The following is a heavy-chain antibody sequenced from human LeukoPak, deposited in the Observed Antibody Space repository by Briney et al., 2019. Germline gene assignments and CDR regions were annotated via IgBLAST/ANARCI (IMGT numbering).Heavy chain of an antibody. V-gene: IGHV3-21*01. D-gene: IGHD2-2*01. Sequence: MTGGSLRLSCAASGFTFSSYSMNWVRQAPGKGLEWVSSISSSSSYIYYADSVKGRFTISRDNAKNSLYLQMNSLRAEDTAVYYCARVELGYCSSTSCSRAQDYWGQGTLVTVSS. CDR2: ISSSSSYI. J-gene: IGHJ4*02. CDR1: GFTFSSYS. CDR3: ARVELGYCSSTSCSRAQDY.